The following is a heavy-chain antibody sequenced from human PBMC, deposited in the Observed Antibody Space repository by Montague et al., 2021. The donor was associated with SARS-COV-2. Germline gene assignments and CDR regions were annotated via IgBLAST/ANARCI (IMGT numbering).Heavy chain of an antibody. D-gene: IGHD3-10*01. CDR3: AGRGSSVWGVTVSAELDY. CDR2: IYTSGST. J-gene: IGHJ4*02. CDR1: GGSISSGSYY. V-gene: IGHV4-61*02. Sequence: TLSLTCTVSGGSISSGSYYWSWIRQPAGKGLEWIGRIYTSGSTNLYPSLKSRVTISVDTSKNQSSLKLSSVTAADTAVYYCAGRGSSVWGVTVSAELDYWGQGILVIVSS.